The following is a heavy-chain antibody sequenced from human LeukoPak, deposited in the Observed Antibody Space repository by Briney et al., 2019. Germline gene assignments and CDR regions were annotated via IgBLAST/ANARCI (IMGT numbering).Heavy chain of an antibody. CDR1: GFIFKKYW. V-gene: IGHV3-23*01. D-gene: IGHD3-10*01. CDR3: AKDRRDGGRPFDP. Sequence: GGSLRLSCAASGFIFKKYWMNWVRQVPGKGLEWVSAISGSGGSTYYADSVKGRFTISRDNSKNTLYLQMNSLRAEDTAVYYCAKDRRDGGRPFDPWGQGTLVTVSS. J-gene: IGHJ5*02. CDR2: ISGSGGST.